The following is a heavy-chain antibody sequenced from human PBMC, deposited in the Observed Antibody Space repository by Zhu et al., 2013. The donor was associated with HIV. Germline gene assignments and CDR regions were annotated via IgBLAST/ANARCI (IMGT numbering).Heavy chain of an antibody. V-gene: IGHV1-69*06. CDR1: GGTFSSYA. Sequence: QVQLVQSGAEVKKPGSSVKVSCKASGGTFSSYAISWVRQAPGQGLEWMGGIIPIFGTANYAQKFQGRVTITADKSTSTAYMELSSLRSEDTAVYYCARDPRAPYYGSGSPEWDYWGQGTLVTVSS. CDR3: ARDPRAPYYGSGSPEWDY. J-gene: IGHJ4*02. D-gene: IGHD3-10*01. CDR2: IIPIFGTA.